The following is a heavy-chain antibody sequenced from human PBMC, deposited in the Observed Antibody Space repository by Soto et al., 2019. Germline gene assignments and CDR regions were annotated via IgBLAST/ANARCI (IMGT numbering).Heavy chain of an antibody. CDR2: IYPSDSRT. V-gene: IGHV5-51*01. CDR1: GYTFANYW. D-gene: IGHD1-26*01. J-gene: IGHJ4*02. CDR3: ARLVGATTSGFDY. Sequence: GESLKISCESSGYTFANYWIGWVRQVPGKGLEWVAIIYPSDSRTIYSPSFQGQVTISADKSISTAYLQWTSLKASDTAMYYCARLVGATTSGFDYWGQGTLVTVSS.